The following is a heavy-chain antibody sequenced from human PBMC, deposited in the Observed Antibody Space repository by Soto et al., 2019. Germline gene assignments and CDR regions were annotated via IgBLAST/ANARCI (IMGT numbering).Heavy chain of an antibody. V-gene: IGHV4-30-4*01. D-gene: IGHD2-2*01. J-gene: IGHJ5*02. CDR3: GRDLTSNANCIDP. Sequence: SETLSLTCSVSGDYIHVGGYYWTWIRQRPGKGLEWMGYIYYTGKTYYNPSLESRLTMSVYRSKNQFSLRLTSVTAADTAVYFCGRDLTSNANCIDPWGQGTPVTVSS. CDR1: GDYIHVGGYY. CDR2: IYYTGKT.